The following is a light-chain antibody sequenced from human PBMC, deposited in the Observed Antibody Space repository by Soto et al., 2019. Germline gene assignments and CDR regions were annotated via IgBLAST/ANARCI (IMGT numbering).Light chain of an antibody. J-gene: IGLJ1*01. V-gene: IGLV2-23*02. CDR2: EVS. CDR1: SSDVGSYNL. CDR3: CSYAGSSTYV. Sequence: QSALTQPASESGCPGQSITISCTGTSSDVGSYNLVSWYQQHPGKAPKLMIYEVSKRPSGVSNRFSGSKSGNTASLTISGLQAEDEADYYCCSYAGSSTYVFGTRTKLTVL.